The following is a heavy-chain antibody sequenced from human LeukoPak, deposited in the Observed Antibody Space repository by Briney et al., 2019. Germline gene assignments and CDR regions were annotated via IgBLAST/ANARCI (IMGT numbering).Heavy chain of an antibody. CDR2: IKQDGSAK. D-gene: IGHD3-22*01. CDR1: GFTFSNYW. J-gene: IGHJ4*02. CDR3: ARVGAHSSGSEWYFDY. Sequence: HTGGSLRLSCAASGFTFSNYWMNWVRQAPGKGLEWVANIKQDGSAKHYVDSVKGRFTISRDDAKNSLYLQMNSLRAGDTAVYYCARVGAHSSGSEWYFDYWGQGTLVTVSS. V-gene: IGHV3-7*02.